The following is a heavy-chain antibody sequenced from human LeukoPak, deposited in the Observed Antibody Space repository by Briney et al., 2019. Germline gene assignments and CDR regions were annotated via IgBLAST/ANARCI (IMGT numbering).Heavy chain of an antibody. D-gene: IGHD3-3*01. V-gene: IGHV5-51*01. CDR3: ARYRNYDFWSGYYLGRGDAFDI. J-gene: IGHJ3*02. Sequence: GESLKISCKGSGYSFTSYWIGWVRQMPGKGLEWMGIIYPGDSDTRYSPSFQGQVTISADKSISTAYLQWSSLKASDTAMYYCARYRNYDFWSGYYLGRGDAFDIWGQGTMVTVSS. CDR2: IYPGDSDT. CDR1: GYSFTSYW.